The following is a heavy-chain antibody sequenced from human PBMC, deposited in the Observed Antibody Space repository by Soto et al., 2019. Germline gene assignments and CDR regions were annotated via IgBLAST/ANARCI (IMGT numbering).Heavy chain of an antibody. D-gene: IGHD1-26*01. J-gene: IGHJ4*02. CDR3: ARDGVGATTYFGYLDY. Sequence: LRLSCTTSGTIFSGYGMHWVRQAPGKGLEWVALIRSDGSNIQYADSVKGRFTISRDNSRKILYLQMDSLRADDTAVYYCARDGVGATTYFGYLDYWGQGAPVTVSS. CDR1: GTIFSGYG. CDR2: IRSDGSNI. V-gene: IGHV3-33*01.